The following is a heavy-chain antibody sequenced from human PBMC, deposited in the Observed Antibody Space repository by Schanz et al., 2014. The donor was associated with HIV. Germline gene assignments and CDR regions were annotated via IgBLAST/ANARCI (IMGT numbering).Heavy chain of an antibody. J-gene: IGHJ4*02. V-gene: IGHV3-21*01. D-gene: IGHD6-19*01. CDR3: AKCRLREGSAWYVANDY. CDR1: GFTFSNYA. CDR2: LSGGNDDT. Sequence: EVQLVESGGGLVKPGGSLRLSCAASGFTFSNYAMSWVRQAPGKGLVWVSALSGGNDDTFYADYADSVKGRFTISRDNAKNSLHLQMNSLRAEDTAVYYCAKCRLREGSAWYVANDYWGQGILVTVS.